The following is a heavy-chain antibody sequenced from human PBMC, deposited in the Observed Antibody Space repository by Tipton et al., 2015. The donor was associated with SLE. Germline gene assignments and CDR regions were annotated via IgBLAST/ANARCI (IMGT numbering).Heavy chain of an antibody. J-gene: IGHJ4*02. CDR2: FHYSGTT. CDR3: ARDEYRYDTTGYHLLGHFDF. D-gene: IGHD3-22*01. CDR1: GASINSYY. Sequence: GLVKPSETLSVTCTVSGASINSYYWSWIRQPPGKALEWIGTFHYSGTTYYNPSLKSRVTISVDTSKNQFSLNLSSVTAADTAVYYCARDEYRYDTTGYHLLGHFDFWGQGTLVTVSS. V-gene: IGHV4-59*12.